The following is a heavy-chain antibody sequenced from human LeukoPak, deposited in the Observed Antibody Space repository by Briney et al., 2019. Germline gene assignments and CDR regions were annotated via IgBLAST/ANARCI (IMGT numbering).Heavy chain of an antibody. CDR1: AGSISSGGYY. D-gene: IGHD2/OR15-2a*01. CDR3: ARARGWYCNSGSCYLDY. V-gene: IGHV4-31*03. CDR2: IYYSGST. J-gene: IGHJ4*02. Sequence: SQTLSLTCTVSAGSISSGGYYWSWIRQHPGKGLEWIGYIYYSGSTYYNPSLKSRVTISIETSKNQFSLKLSSVTAADTVVYYCARARGWYCNSGSCYLDYWGQGTLATVSS.